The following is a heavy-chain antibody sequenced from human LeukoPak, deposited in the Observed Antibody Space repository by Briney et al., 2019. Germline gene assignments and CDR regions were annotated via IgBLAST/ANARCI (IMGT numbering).Heavy chain of an antibody. D-gene: IGHD6-19*01. CDR2: ISGSGSGGST. CDR3: AREPGIAVAGTGIDY. CDR1: GFTFSSSA. V-gene: IGHV3-23*01. J-gene: IGHJ4*01. Sequence: GGSLRLSCAASGFTFSSSAMSWVRQAPGKGLEWVSSISGSGSGGSTYYADSVKGRFTISRDNSKNTLYLQMNSLRAEDTAVYYCAREPGIAVAGTGIDYWGHGTLVTVSA.